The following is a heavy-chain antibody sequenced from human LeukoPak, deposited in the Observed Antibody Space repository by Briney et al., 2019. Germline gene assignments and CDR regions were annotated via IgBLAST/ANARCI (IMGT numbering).Heavy chain of an antibody. Sequence: SETLPLTCTVSGGSISSSSYYWGWIRQPPGKGLEWIGSIYYSGSTYYNPSLKSRVTISVDTSKNQFSLKLSSVTAADTAVYYCARDHHNWNYGYFDYWGQGTLVTVSS. CDR2: IYYSGST. V-gene: IGHV4-39*07. D-gene: IGHD1-7*01. CDR3: ARDHHNWNYGYFDY. J-gene: IGHJ4*02. CDR1: GGSISSSSYY.